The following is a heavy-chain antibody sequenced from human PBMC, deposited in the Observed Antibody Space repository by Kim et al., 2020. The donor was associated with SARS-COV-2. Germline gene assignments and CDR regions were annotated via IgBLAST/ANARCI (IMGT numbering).Heavy chain of an antibody. CDR3: AKHDGSGGYDV. D-gene: IGHD3-10*01. J-gene: IGHJ6*02. V-gene: IGHV3-23*01. CDR2: GGQT. Sequence: GGQTCYADPIKGRFTISRDNSKNTLYRQMNSLSADDTAVYYCAKHDGSGGYDVWGQGTTVTVSS.